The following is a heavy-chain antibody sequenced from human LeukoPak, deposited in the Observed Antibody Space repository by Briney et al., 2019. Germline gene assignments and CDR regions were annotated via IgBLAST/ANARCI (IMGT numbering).Heavy chain of an antibody. CDR3: ARAGYCSGGSCYPYYYYYYMDV. J-gene: IGHJ6*03. Sequence: AASVKVSCKASGDTFSSYAISWVRQAPGQGLEWMGWINPNSGGTNYAQKFQGRVTMTRDTSISTAYMELSRLRSDDTAVYYCARAGYCSGGSCYPYYYYYYMDVWGKGTTVTVSS. V-gene: IGHV1-2*02. D-gene: IGHD2-15*01. CDR1: GDTFSSYA. CDR2: INPNSGGT.